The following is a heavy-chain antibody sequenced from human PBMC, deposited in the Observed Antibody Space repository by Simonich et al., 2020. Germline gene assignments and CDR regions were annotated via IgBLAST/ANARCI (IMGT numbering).Heavy chain of an antibody. D-gene: IGHD6-19*01. CDR1: GFTFSSYA. Sequence: EVQLLESGGGLVQPGGSLRLSCAASGFTFSSYAMGWVRQAPGKGLEGVSAISGSGGSTYYADSVKGRFTISRDNSKNTLYLQMNSLRAEDTAVYYCAKDRDSSGWYTAFDIWGQGTMVTVSS. CDR2: ISGSGGST. J-gene: IGHJ3*02. V-gene: IGHV3-23*01. CDR3: AKDRDSSGWYTAFDI.